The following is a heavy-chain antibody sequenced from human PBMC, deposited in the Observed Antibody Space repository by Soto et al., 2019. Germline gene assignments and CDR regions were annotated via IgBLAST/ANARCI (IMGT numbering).Heavy chain of an antibody. Sequence: QVQLVESGGGVVQPGRSLRLSCAASGFTFSTYGMQWVRQSPGKGLEWVGVVWHDGSIAYYADSVRGRFTISRDNSKNTLYLQMNSLRAEDTAVYYCAIPRPYFDWLLADPPGAHGMDVWGQGTTVTVS. V-gene: IGHV3-33*01. CDR3: AIPRPYFDWLLADPPGAHGMDV. CDR2: VWHDGSIA. J-gene: IGHJ6*02. D-gene: IGHD3-9*01. CDR1: GFTFSTYG.